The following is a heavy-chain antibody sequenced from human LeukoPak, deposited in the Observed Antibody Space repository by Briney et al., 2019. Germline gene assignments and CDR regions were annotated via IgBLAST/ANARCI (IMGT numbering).Heavy chain of an antibody. CDR1: GFTFSSYA. D-gene: IGHD5-12*01. CDR2: IWYDGSNK. CDR3: AKCGNSGCHLIDY. J-gene: IGHJ4*02. Sequence: GGSLRLSCAVSGFTFSSYAMHWVRQAPDKGLEWVAVIWYDGSNKYYTDSVKGRFTISRDNSKSTLYLQMDSLRAEDTAVYYCAKCGNSGCHLIDYWGQGTLVTVSS. V-gene: IGHV3-33*06.